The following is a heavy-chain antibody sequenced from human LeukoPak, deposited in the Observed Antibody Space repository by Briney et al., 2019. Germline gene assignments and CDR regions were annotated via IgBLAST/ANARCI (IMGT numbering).Heavy chain of an antibody. J-gene: IGHJ5*02. CDR1: GGSFSGYY. Sequence: SETLPLTCAVYGGSFSGYYWSWIRQPPGKGLEWIGEINHSGSTNYNPSLKSRVTISVDTSKNQFSLKLGSVTAADTAVYYCARAPIVVVPAAGTGWFDPWGQGTLVTVSS. CDR3: ARAPIVVVPAAGTGWFDP. D-gene: IGHD2-2*01. CDR2: INHSGST. V-gene: IGHV4-34*01.